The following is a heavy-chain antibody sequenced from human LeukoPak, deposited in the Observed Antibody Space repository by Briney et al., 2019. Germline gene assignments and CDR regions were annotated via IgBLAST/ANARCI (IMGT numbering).Heavy chain of an antibody. CDR3: ARDPTGYSYGPRYQKYYYYYGMDV. CDR2: IIPIFGTA. CDR1: GGTFSSYA. V-gene: IGHV1-69*13. D-gene: IGHD5-18*01. Sequence: ASVKVSCKASGGTFSSYAISWVRQAPGQGLEWMGGIIPIFGTANYAQKFQGRVTITADESTSTAYMELSSLRSEDTAVYCCARDPTGYSYGPRYQKYYYYYGMDVWGQGTTVTVSS. J-gene: IGHJ6*02.